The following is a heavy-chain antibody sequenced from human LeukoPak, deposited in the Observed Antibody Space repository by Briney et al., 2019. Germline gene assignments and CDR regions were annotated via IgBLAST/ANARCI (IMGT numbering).Heavy chain of an antibody. CDR3: ASIPVDILTGYNDY. D-gene: IGHD3-9*01. Sequence: ASVKVSCKASGYTFTSYDINWVRQATGQGLEWMGWMNPNSGNTGYAQKFQGRVTMTRNTSISTAYMELSSLRSEDTAVYYCASIPVDILTGYNDYWGQGTLVTVSS. V-gene: IGHV1-8*01. CDR2: MNPNSGNT. J-gene: IGHJ4*02. CDR1: GYTFTSYD.